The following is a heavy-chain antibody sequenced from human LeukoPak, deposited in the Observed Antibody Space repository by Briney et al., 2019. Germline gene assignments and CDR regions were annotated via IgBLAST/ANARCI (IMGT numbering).Heavy chain of an antibody. D-gene: IGHD3-10*01. CDR2: LNPEDDEP. V-gene: IGHV1-24*01. J-gene: IGHJ4*02. CDR3: ARDRSVRGVSGGY. Sequence: ASVTVSCKVSGFRLTELSMQWVRQAPGRGLEWMGGLNPEDDEPVYAQRFQGRVTMTEDTSTDTAYMELSSLRSEDTAVYYCARDRSVRGVSGGYWGQGTLVTVSS. CDR1: GFRLTELS.